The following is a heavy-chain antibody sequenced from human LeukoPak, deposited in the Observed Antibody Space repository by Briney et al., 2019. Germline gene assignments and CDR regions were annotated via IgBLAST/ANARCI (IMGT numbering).Heavy chain of an antibody. Sequence: SETLSLTCTVSGGSISSSSYYWGWIRQPPGKGLEWIGSIYYSGSTYYNPSLKSRVTISVDTSKNQFSLKLSSVTAADTAVYYCARHRVVVVPAATQTTYNWFDPWGQGTLVTVSS. CDR1: GGSISSSSYY. CDR2: IYYSGST. D-gene: IGHD2-2*01. CDR3: ARHRVVVVPAATQTTYNWFDP. J-gene: IGHJ5*02. V-gene: IGHV4-39*01.